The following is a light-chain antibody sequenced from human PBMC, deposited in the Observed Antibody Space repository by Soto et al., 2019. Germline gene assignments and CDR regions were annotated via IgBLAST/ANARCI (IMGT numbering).Light chain of an antibody. CDR2: EVS. J-gene: IGLJ1*01. V-gene: IGLV2-14*01. Sequence: QSALTQPASVSGSPGQSITISCTGTSSDVGGYNYVSWYQQHPGKAPKLMIYEVSNRPSGVSNRFSGSKSGNTASLTISGLQAEDEADYYCSSYTSSSTSYVFGIGTKLTVL. CDR3: SSYTSSSTSYV. CDR1: SSDVGGYNY.